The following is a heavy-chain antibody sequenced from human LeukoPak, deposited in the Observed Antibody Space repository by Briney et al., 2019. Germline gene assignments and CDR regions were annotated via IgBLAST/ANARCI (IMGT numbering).Heavy chain of an antibody. V-gene: IGHV3-48*01. Sequence: PGGSLRPSCAASGFTFSDYSMNWVRQAPGKGLEWISYIGIDSGNTNYADSVKGRFTISGDKAKNSLYLNSLRVEDTAVYYCARDYKYAFDNWGQGTLVTVSS. CDR2: IGIDSGNT. J-gene: IGHJ4*02. D-gene: IGHD5-24*01. CDR1: GFTFSDYS. CDR3: ARDYKYAFDN.